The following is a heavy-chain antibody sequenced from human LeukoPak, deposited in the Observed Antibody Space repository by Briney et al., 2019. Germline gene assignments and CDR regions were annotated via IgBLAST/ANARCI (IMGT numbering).Heavy chain of an antibody. CDR2: ISGDKSHT. CDR3: AKETSYYYDSSDYSDY. Sequence: GGSLRLSCAGSGFTFSTYWIHWVRQAPGQGLVWVSGISGDKSHTAYADSVKGRFTISRDNSKNTLYLQMNSLRAEDTAVYYCAKETSYYYDSSDYSDYWGQGTLVTVSS. V-gene: IGHV3-74*01. CDR1: GFTFSTYW. D-gene: IGHD3-22*01. J-gene: IGHJ4*02.